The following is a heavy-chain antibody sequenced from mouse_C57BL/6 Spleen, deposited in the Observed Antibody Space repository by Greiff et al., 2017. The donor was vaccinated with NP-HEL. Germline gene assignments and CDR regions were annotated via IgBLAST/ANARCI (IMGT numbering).Heavy chain of an antibody. CDR3: ASPLYDYDVEGFAY. D-gene: IGHD2-4*01. CDR2: IHPSDSDT. CDR1: GYTFTSYW. J-gene: IGHJ3*01. V-gene: IGHV1-74*01. Sequence: VQLQQPGAELVKPGASVKVSCKASGYTFTSYWMHWVKQRPGQGLEWIGRIHPSDSDTNYNQKFKGKATLTVDKSSSTAYMQLSSLTSEDSAVYYCASPLYDYDVEGFAYWGQGTLVTVSA.